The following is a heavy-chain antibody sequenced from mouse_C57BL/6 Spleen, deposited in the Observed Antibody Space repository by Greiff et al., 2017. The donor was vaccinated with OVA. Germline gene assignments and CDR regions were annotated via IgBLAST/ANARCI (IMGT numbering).Heavy chain of an antibody. CDR1: GYTFTSYT. D-gene: IGHD1-1*01. V-gene: IGHV1-4*01. CDR3: ARHPYGSSYDYYAMDY. CDR2: INPSSGYT. J-gene: IGHJ4*01. Sequence: QVQLQQSGAELARPGASVKMSCKASGYTFTSYTMHWVKQRPGQGLEWIGYINPSSGYTKYNQKFKDKATLTADKSSSTAYMQLSSLTSEDSAVYYCARHPYGSSYDYYAMDYWGQGTSVTVSS.